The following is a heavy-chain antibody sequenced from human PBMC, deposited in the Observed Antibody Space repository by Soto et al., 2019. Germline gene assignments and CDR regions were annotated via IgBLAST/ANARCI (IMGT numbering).Heavy chain of an antibody. Sequence: SLKVSCKASGNTFSSYAISWVRQAPGQGLEWMGGVIPIFGTANYAQKFQGRVTITADKSTSTAYMELSSLRSEDTAVYYCARLYSSGWYDFDYWGQGTLVTVSS. D-gene: IGHD6-19*01. CDR1: GNTFSSYA. CDR2: VIPIFGTA. CDR3: ARLYSSGWYDFDY. J-gene: IGHJ4*02. V-gene: IGHV1-69*06.